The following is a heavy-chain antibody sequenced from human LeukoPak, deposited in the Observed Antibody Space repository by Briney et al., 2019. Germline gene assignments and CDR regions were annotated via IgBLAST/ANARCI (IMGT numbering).Heavy chain of an antibody. V-gene: IGHV4-59*01. CDR3: AREYSSSSGKTFDI. J-gene: IGHJ3*02. CDR2: IHYSGST. CDR1: GGSISGYY. Sequence: SETLSLTCTVSGGSISGYYWSWIRQPPGRGLEWIGYIHYSGSTNYNPSLESRVTISVDTSKNQFSLKLSSVTAADTAVYYCAREYSSSSGKTFDIWGQGTMVTVSS. D-gene: IGHD6-6*01.